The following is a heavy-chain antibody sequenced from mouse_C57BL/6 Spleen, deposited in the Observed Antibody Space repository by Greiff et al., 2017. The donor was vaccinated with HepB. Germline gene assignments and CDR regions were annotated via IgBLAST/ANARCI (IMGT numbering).Heavy chain of an antibody. CDR2: INPNYGTT. Sequence: VQLQQSGPELVKPGASVKISCKASGYSFTDYNMNWVKQSNGKSLEWIGVINPNYGTTSYNQKFKGKATLTVDQSSSTAYMQLNSLTSEDSAVYYGARQYYYGSSYGFGYWGQGTTLTVSS. CDR1: GYSFTDYN. CDR3: ARQYYYGSSYGFGY. V-gene: IGHV1-39*01. D-gene: IGHD1-1*01. J-gene: IGHJ2*01.